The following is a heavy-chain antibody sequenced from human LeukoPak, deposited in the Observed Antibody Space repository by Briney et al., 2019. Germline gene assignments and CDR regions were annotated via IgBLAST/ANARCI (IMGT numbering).Heavy chain of an antibody. CDR1: RFTFSDYW. Sequence: GGSLRLSCAASRFTFSDYWMHWVRQAPGKGLVWVSRINRDGGGTTYADSVKGRFTISRDNAKNTLYLQMNSLRAEDTAVYFCARVAYGDYGVFDYWGQGTLVTVSS. V-gene: IGHV3-74*01. CDR3: ARVAYGDYGVFDY. CDR2: INRDGGGT. D-gene: IGHD4-17*01. J-gene: IGHJ4*02.